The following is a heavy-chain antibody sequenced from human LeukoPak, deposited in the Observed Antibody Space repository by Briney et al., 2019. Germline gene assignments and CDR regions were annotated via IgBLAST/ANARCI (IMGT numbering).Heavy chain of an antibody. CDR2: IWSDGSDK. D-gene: IGHD4-11*01. CDR1: AFTFSHYC. Sequence: PGGSLRPSRPPSAFTFSHYCMQWVRQTAHAGLEWVAVIWSDGSDKNYAESVKGRFTISRDNSKNSLFLQMNSLRAEDTAVYYCAKDAQRGFDYSNSLQNWGQGILVTVSS. V-gene: IGHV3-33*06. CDR3: AKDAQRGFDYSNSLQN. J-gene: IGHJ1*01.